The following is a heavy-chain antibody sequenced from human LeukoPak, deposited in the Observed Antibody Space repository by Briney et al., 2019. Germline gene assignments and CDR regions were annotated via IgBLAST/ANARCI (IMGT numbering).Heavy chain of an antibody. CDR1: GFSFCDYS. CDR3: VRDLGRESIFDY. V-gene: IGHV3-21*01. CDR2: ISKGSGYI. J-gene: IGHJ4*02. Sequence: GGSLRLSCAASGFSFCDYSLNWVRQAPGKGLEWVSSISKGSGYIYYTDSVKGRFTISRDNAKNPLFLQMNSLRAEDTAVYYCVRDLGRESIFDYWGQGTLVTVSS. D-gene: IGHD7-27*01.